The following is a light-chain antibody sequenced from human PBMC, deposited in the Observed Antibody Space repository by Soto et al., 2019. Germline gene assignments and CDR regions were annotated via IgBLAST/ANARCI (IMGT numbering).Light chain of an antibody. Sequence: QSVLTQPRSVSGSPGRAVTISCTGTSSDVGGYNCVSWYQQHPGKAPKLMIYAVSKRPSGVPDRFSGSKSGNTASLTISGLQAEDEADYYCSSYAGNNNYVFGTGTKVTVL. V-gene: IGLV2-11*01. CDR2: AVS. CDR3: SSYAGNNNYV. J-gene: IGLJ1*01. CDR1: SSDVGGYNC.